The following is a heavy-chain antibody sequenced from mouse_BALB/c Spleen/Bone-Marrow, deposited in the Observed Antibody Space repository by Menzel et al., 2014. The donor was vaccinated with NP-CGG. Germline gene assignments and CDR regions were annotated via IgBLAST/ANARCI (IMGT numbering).Heavy chain of an antibody. Sequence: EVMLVKSGGGLVRPGGSLRLSCETSGFTFTDYTMSWVRQLPGKALEWLGFIRNKAKGNTTDYSASVKGRFTISRDNSQSISYHQMNTLRAEDSATYYCARDENVGIYWYFDVWGAGTTVTVSS. CDR2: IRNKAKGNTT. CDR1: GFTFTDYT. CDR3: ARDENVGIYWYFDV. J-gene: IGHJ1*01. V-gene: IGHV7-3*02.